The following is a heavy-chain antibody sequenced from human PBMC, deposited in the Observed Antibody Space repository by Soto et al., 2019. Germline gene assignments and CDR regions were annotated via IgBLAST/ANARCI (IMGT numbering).Heavy chain of an antibody. CDR1: GGSISSSSYY. Sequence: QLQLQESGPGLVKPSETLSLTCTVSGGSISSSSYYWGWIRQPPGKGLEWIGSIYYSGRTYYNPSLKSRVTIAVETSKNQFSLKLSSVTAADTAVYYCARRLYYDSSGFEGGGMDVWGQGTTVTVSS. CDR3: ARRLYYDSSGFEGGGMDV. CDR2: IYYSGRT. D-gene: IGHD3-22*01. J-gene: IGHJ6*02. V-gene: IGHV4-39*01.